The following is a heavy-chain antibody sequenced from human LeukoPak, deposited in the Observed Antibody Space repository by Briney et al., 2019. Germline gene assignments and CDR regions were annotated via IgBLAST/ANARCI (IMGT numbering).Heavy chain of an antibody. J-gene: IGHJ4*02. CDR2: IYYSGST. CDR1: GGSLSTYY. D-gene: IGHD6-13*01. CDR3: ARGNGSSWYYCDY. Sequence: PSETLSLTCTVSGGSLSTYYWSWIGQPAGKGREWIGYIYYSGSTNHNPSLKSRVTISVDTSKNQLSLRLSSVTAADTAVYYCARGNGSSWYYCDYWGQGTLVTVCS. V-gene: IGHV4-59*01.